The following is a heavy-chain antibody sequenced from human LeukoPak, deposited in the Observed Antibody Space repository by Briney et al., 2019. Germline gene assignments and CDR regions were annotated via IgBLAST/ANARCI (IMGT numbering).Heavy chain of an antibody. V-gene: IGHV3-48*03. D-gene: IGHD2-15*01. J-gene: IGHJ4*02. CDR1: GFTFSSYE. Sequence: PGGSLRLSCAASGFTFSSYEMNWVRQAPGKGLEWVSYISSSGSTIYYADSVKGRFTISRDNAKNSLYLQMNSLRAEDTAVYYCARVGSSSQRGFDYWGQGTLVTVSS. CDR2: ISSSGSTI. CDR3: ARVGSSSQRGFDY.